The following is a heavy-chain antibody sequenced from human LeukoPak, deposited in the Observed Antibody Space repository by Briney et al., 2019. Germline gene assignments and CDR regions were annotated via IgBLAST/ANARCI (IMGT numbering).Heavy chain of an antibody. V-gene: IGHV4-39*01. CDR3: ATMVRGVNDY. Sequence: SETLSLTCTVSGGSISSSSYYWGWIRQPPGKGLEWIGSIYYSGSTYYNPSLKSRVTISVDTSKNQFSLKLSSVTAADTAVYYCATMVRGVNDYWGQGTLVTVSS. CDR2: IYYSGST. D-gene: IGHD3-10*01. J-gene: IGHJ4*02. CDR1: GGSISSSSYY.